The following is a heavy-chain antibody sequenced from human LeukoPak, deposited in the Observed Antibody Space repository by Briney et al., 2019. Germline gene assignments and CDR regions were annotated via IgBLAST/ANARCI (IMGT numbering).Heavy chain of an antibody. D-gene: IGHD1-14*01. Sequence: PGGSLRLSCAASGXTFSSYWMSWVRQAPGKGLEWVANIKQDGSETYYVDSVKGRFTISRDNAKNSLYLQMKNLRAEDTALYYCARHNPLWGYWGQGTLVTVSS. CDR1: GXTFSSYW. V-gene: IGHV3-7*04. J-gene: IGHJ4*02. CDR3: ARHNPLWGY. CDR2: IKQDGSET.